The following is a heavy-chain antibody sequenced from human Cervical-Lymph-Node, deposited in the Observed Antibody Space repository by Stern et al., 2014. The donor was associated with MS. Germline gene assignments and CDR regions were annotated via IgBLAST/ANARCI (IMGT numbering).Heavy chain of an antibody. CDR2: IYYSGST. CDR3: ARWAYSSGWYNWFDP. CDR1: GGSISSSSYY. V-gene: IGHV4-39*01. D-gene: IGHD3-22*01. Sequence: QVQLQESGPGLVKPSETLSLTCTVSGGSISSSSYYWGWIRQPPGKGLEWIGSIYYSGSTYYNPSLKRRVTISVDTFKNQFSLKLSSVTAADTAVYYCARWAYSSGWYNWFDPWGQGTLVTVSS. J-gene: IGHJ5*02.